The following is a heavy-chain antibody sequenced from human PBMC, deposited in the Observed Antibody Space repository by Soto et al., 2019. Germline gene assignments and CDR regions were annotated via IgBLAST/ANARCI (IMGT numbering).Heavy chain of an antibody. CDR3: AKRFVVVVPAAILWPYLGDAFDI. D-gene: IGHD2-2*01. V-gene: IGHV3-23*01. CDR1: GFTFSSYA. CDR2: ISGSGGST. Sequence: EVQLLESGGGLVQPGGSLRLTCAASGFTFSSYAMSWVRQAPGKGLEWVSAISGSGGSTYYADSVKGRFTISRDNSKNTLYLQMNSLRAEDTAVYYCAKRFVVVVPAAILWPYLGDAFDIWGQGTMVTVSS. J-gene: IGHJ3*02.